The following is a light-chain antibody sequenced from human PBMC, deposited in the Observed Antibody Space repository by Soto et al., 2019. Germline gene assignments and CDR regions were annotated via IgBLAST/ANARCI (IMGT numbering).Light chain of an antibody. Sequence: DVVVTQSPLSLPVTLRQAASISFSSSQSLVYSDGNTYLSWFQQRPGQSPRRLIYKVSNRDSGVPDRFSGSGSGTDFTLKISRVEAEDVGVYYCMQGTHWPPITFGQGTRLEIK. CDR3: MQGTHWPPIT. V-gene: IGKV2-30*01. J-gene: IGKJ5*01. CDR2: KVS. CDR1: QSLVYSDGNTY.